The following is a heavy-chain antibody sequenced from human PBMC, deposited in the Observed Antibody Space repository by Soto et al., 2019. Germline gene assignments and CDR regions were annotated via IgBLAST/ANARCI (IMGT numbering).Heavy chain of an antibody. D-gene: IGHD2-2*01. Sequence: SGPTLVNPTQTLTLTCTFSGFSLTASGVGVGWIRQPPGKALEWLALIYWNDDQRYNPSLKSRLTITKDTSKNQVVLTLTNMDPVDTATYYCALGARVQSGDSTSCLDPYDIWGKGKMVTVPS. V-gene: IGHV2-5*01. CDR2: IYWNDDQ. CDR3: ALGARVQSGDSTSCLDPYDI. J-gene: IGHJ3*02. CDR1: GFSLTASGVG.